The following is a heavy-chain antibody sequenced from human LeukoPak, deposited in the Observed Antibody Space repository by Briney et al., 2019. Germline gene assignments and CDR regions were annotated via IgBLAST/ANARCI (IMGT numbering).Heavy chain of an antibody. V-gene: IGHV3-53*01. CDR3: ARVVSSGLGNYYYYYMDV. Sequence: GGSLRLSCAASGFTVSSNYMSWVRQAPGKGLEWVSVIYSGGSTYYADSVKGRFTISRDNSRNTLYLQMNSLRAEDTAVYYCARVVSSGLGNYYYYYMDVWGKGTTVTISS. J-gene: IGHJ6*03. CDR1: GFTVSSNY. CDR2: IYSGGST. D-gene: IGHD3-22*01.